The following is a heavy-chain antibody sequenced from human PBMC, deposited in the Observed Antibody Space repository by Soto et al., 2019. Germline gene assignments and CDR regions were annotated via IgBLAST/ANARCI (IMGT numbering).Heavy chain of an antibody. Sequence: ASVKVSCKASGYTFTSYAMHWARQAPGQRLEWMGWINAGNGNTKYSQKFQGRVTITRDTSASTAYMELSSLRSEDTAVYYCARGAYSSSWAYYGMDVWGQGTTVTVSS. CDR1: GYTFTSYA. D-gene: IGHD6-13*01. CDR2: INAGNGNT. J-gene: IGHJ6*02. V-gene: IGHV1-3*01. CDR3: ARGAYSSSWAYYGMDV.